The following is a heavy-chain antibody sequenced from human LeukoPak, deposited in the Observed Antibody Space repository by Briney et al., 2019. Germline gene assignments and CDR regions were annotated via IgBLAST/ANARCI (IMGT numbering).Heavy chain of an antibody. J-gene: IGHJ4*02. Sequence: GGSLRLSCAASGFTFSSYSMNWVRQAPGKGLEWVSSISSSSSYIYYADSAKGRFTISRDNAKNSLYLQMNSLRAEDTAVYYCASLYCSSTSCFYTNIWGQGTLVTVSS. D-gene: IGHD2-2*01. CDR2: ISSSSSYI. CDR1: GFTFSSYS. CDR3: ASLYCSSTSCFYTNI. V-gene: IGHV3-21*01.